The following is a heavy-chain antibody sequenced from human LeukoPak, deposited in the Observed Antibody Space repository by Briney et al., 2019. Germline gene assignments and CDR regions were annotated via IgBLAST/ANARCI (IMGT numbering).Heavy chain of an antibody. J-gene: IGHJ5*02. Sequence: SETLSLTCTVSGGSISSYYWSWIRQPPGKGLEWIGYIYYSESTNYNPSLKSRVTISVDTSKNQSSLKLSSVTAADTAVYYCARHSNYGSGSYYRYWFDPWGQGTLVTASS. V-gene: IGHV4-59*08. CDR1: GGSISSYY. CDR2: IYYSEST. D-gene: IGHD3-10*01. CDR3: ARHSNYGSGSYYRYWFDP.